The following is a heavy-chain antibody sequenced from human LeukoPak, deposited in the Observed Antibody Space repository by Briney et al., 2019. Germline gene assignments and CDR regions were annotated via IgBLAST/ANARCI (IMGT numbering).Heavy chain of an antibody. V-gene: IGHV1-69*13. CDR1: GGTFSSYA. Sequence: SVKVSCKASGGTFSSYAITWVRQAPGQGLEWLGGIPIFGTPNYAQKLQGRVTFTADASTATAYMELANLRSEDTAMYYCARRSGCSTPECYISGRDYFDYWGLGTLVAVST. CDR3: ARRSGCSTPECYISGRDYFDY. J-gene: IGHJ4*02. D-gene: IGHD2-15*01. CDR2: IPIFGTP.